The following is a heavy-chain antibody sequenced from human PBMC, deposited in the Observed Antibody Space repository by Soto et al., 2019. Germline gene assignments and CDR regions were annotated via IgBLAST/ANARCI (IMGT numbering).Heavy chain of an antibody. V-gene: IGHV3-23*01. CDR2: FRGSGDDGTT. CDR3: AKTTEAVAGTVYGY. CDR1: GFTFSSYS. J-gene: IGHJ4*02. D-gene: IGHD6-19*01. Sequence: EVQLLESGGGLVQPGGSLRLSCAASGFTFSSYSMSWVRQAPGKGLEWVSGFRGSGDDGTTYYADSVKGRFTISRDNSRNALYLQMSSLRVEDTAVYYCAKTTEAVAGTVYGYWGQGTQVTVSS.